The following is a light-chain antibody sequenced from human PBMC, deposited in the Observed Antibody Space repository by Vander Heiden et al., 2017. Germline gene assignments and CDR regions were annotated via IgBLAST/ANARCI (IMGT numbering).Light chain of an antibody. CDR2: QDN. V-gene: IGLV3-1*01. Sequence: SYDLTQSRSVAVSAGQTASITCCVDKLGNKYVSWYQQTPGHAPVFVISQDNKPPSGIPERFSGFNSGTTATLTISGTQTVDEADYFCEARDSTALYVFGSGTKVTVL. CDR1: KLGNKY. CDR3: EARDSTALYV. J-gene: IGLJ1*01.